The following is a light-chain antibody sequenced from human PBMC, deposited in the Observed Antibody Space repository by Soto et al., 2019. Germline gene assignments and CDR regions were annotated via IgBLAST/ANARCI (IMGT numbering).Light chain of an antibody. Sequence: EIVMTQSPATLSVSPGERVTLSCRASQSVSNNLAWYQQKSGQAPRLLIYDASTRATAIPARFSGSGSGTEFTLTISSLQSEDFAIYYCQQYNNWPRTFGQGTKVDIK. V-gene: IGKV3-15*01. J-gene: IGKJ1*01. CDR3: QQYNNWPRT. CDR1: QSVSNN. CDR2: DAS.